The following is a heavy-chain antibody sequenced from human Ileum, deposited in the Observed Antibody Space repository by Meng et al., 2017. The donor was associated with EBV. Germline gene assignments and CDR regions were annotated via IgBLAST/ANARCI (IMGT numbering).Heavy chain of an antibody. J-gene: IGHJ4*02. D-gene: IGHD2-8*01. CDR1: GDSISNEHW. CDR3: ASNGAFSLDH. CDR2: IHHTRGP. Sequence: QGRLEGAGPGMGGPSGPLSLTCRVSGDSISNEHWWSWVRQSPGKGLEWIGEIHHTRGPNYNPSLKSRVIISVDKSNNHFSLRLSAVTAADTAVYYCASNGAFSLDHWGQGTLVTVSS. V-gene: IGHV4-4*02.